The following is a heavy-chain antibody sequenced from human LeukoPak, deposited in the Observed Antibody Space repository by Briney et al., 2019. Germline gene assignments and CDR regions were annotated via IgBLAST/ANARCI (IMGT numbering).Heavy chain of an antibody. D-gene: IGHD3-3*01. Sequence: SETLSLTCTVSGGSISSYYCSWIRQPAGKGLEWIGRIYTSRSNNYIPSRKRRATMPVDTSKNQFSMKLSSVTAADTAVYYCARDLGYDFRSGYSAFDIWGQGTMVTVSS. V-gene: IGHV4-4*07. J-gene: IGHJ3*02. CDR2: IYTSRSN. CDR3: ARDLGYDFRSGYSAFDI. CDR1: GGSISSYY.